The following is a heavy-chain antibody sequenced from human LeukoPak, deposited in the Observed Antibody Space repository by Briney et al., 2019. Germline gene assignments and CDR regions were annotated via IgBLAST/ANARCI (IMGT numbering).Heavy chain of an antibody. J-gene: IGHJ4*02. CDR2: MNPNSGNT. D-gene: IGHD3-10*01. CDR1: GYIFTYND. Sequence: ASVKVSCKASGYIFTYNDINWVRQATGQGLEWMGWMNPNSGNTGYAQKFQGRVTITRNTSISTAYMELSGLGSEDTAVYFCARGSLSRSYFGELLQNSYYFDYWGQGTLVTVSS. V-gene: IGHV1-8*03. CDR3: ARGSLSRSYFGELLQNSYYFDY.